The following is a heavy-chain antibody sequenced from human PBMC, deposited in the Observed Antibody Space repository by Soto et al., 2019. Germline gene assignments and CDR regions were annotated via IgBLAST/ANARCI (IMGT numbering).Heavy chain of an antibody. J-gene: IGHJ4*02. CDR1: GFTFSGSA. D-gene: IGHD2-2*01. Sequence: EVQLVESGGGLVQPGGSLKLSCAASGFTFSGSAMHWVRQASGKGLEWVGRIRSKANSYATAYAASVKGSFTISRDDSKNKAYMQLYSLKTGDTAVYYGTRRVDLGYCRSTSCYAGDYYFDYWGQGTLVTVSS. V-gene: IGHV3-73*02. CDR2: IRSKANSYAT. CDR3: TRRVDLGYCRSTSCYAGDYYFDY.